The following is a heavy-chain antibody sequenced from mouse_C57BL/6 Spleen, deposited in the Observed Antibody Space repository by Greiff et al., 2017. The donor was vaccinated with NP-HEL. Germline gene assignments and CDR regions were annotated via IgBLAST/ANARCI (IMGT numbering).Heavy chain of an antibody. J-gene: IGHJ1*03. CDR2: IWRGGST. CDR1: GFSLTSYG. V-gene: IGHV2-5*01. Sequence: VKLMESGPGLVQPSQSLSITCTVSGFSLTSYGVHWVRQSPGKGLEWLGVIWRGGSTDYNAAFMSGLSITKDNSKSQVFFKMNSLQADDTAIYYCAKKDYYYGSSPGYFDVWGTGTTVTVSS. D-gene: IGHD1-1*01. CDR3: AKKDYYYGSSPGYFDV.